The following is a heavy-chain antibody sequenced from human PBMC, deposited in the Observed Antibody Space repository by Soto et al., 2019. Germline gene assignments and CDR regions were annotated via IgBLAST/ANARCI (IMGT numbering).Heavy chain of an antibody. Sequence: EVQLLESGGGLVQPGGSLRLSCAASGFTFSSYAMSWVRQAPGKGLEWVSAISGSGGSTNYADSVKGRFTISRDNSKNTLYLQMNSLRAEDTAVYYCAKAPPSDYDILTGDYYYYYMDVWGKGTTVTVSS. J-gene: IGHJ6*03. CDR2: ISGSGGST. D-gene: IGHD3-9*01. CDR1: GFTFSSYA. V-gene: IGHV3-23*01. CDR3: AKAPPSDYDILTGDYYYYYMDV.